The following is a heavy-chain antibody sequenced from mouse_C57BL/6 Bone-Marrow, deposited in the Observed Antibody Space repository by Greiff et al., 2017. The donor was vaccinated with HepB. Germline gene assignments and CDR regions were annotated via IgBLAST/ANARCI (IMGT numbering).Heavy chain of an antibody. D-gene: IGHD4-1*01. V-gene: IGHV1-58*01. CDR3: ARGMVTGANWDDWFAY. Sequence: EVKLQESGAELVRPGSSVKMSCKTSGYTFTSYGINWVKQRPGQGLEWIGYIYIGNGYTEYNEKFKGKATLTSDTSSSTAYMQLSSLTSEDSAIYFCARGMVTGANWDDWFAYWGQGTLVTVSA. CDR1: GYTFTSYG. J-gene: IGHJ3*01. CDR2: IYIGNGYT.